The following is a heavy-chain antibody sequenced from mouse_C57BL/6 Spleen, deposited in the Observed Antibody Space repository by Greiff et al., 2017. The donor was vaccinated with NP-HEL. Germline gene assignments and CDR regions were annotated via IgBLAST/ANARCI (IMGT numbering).Heavy chain of an antibody. CDR2: ISNGGGST. J-gene: IGHJ3*01. Sequence: EVQRVESGGGLVQPGGSLKLSCAASGFTFSDYYMYWVRQTPEKRLEWVAYISNGGGSTYYPDTVKGRFTISRDNAKNTLYLQMSRLKSEDTAMYYCARTGTAWFAYWGQGTLVTVSA. CDR1: GFTFSDYY. V-gene: IGHV5-12*01. CDR3: ARTGTAWFAY. D-gene: IGHD4-1*01.